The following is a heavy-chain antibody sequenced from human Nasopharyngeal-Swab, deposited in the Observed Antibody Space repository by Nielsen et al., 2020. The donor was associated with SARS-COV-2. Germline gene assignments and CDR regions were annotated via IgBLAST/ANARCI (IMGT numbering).Heavy chain of an antibody. CDR1: GGSISTYY. V-gene: IGHV4-59*01. CDR3: ARGYCSSTTCYRTWFDP. J-gene: IGHJ5*02. CDR2: ISHSGST. D-gene: IGHD2-2*02. Sequence: GSLRLSCTVSGGSISTYYWNWIRQPPGKGLEWIGDISHSGSTNYNPSLKSRVTISIDTSKNQFSLILRSATAADTAVYYCARGYCSSTTCYRTWFDPWGQGTPVSVSS.